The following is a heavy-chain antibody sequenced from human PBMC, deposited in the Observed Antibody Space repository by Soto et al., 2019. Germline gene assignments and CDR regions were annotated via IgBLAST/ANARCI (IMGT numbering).Heavy chain of an antibody. CDR1: GFTFSSYA. D-gene: IGHD5-18*01. Sequence: EVQLLESGGGLVQPGGSLRLSCAASGFTFSSYAMSWVRQAPGKGLEWVSAISGSGSTIYYADSVKGRFTISRDNAKNSLYLQMNSLRAEDTAVYYCARDGGYGDTPGGYWGQGTLVTVSS. V-gene: IGHV3-23*01. CDR3: ARDGGYGDTPGGY. J-gene: IGHJ4*02. CDR2: ISGSGSTI.